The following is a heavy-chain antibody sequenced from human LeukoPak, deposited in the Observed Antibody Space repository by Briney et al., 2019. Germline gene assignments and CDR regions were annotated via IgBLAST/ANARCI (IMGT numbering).Heavy chain of an antibody. D-gene: IGHD1-26*01. CDR3: AKGDEWELLYYFDY. J-gene: IGHJ4*02. CDR1: GFTFSSYW. V-gene: IGHV3-74*01. CDR2: INSDGSST. Sequence: GGSLRLSCAASGFTFSSYWIHWVRHAPGKGLVWVSRINSDGSSTTYADSVKGRFTISRDNAKNTLYLQMNSLRAEDTAVYYCAKGDEWELLYYFDYWGQGTLVTVSS.